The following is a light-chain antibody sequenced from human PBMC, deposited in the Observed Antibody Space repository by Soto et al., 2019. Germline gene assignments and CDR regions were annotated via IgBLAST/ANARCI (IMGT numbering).Light chain of an antibody. CDR1: QSVSTR. V-gene: IGKV1-5*03. Sequence: DIQMTQSPSTLSASVGDRVTITCRASQSVSTRLAWYQQKPGKAPKFLIYKASTSENGVPSRFSGSGSGTEFTLTITSLQPDDFATYYCQQYSTYPYTFGQGTKVEVK. CDR3: QQYSTYPYT. J-gene: IGKJ2*01. CDR2: KAS.